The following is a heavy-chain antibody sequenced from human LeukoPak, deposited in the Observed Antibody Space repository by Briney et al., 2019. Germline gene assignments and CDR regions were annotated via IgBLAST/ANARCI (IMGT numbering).Heavy chain of an antibody. D-gene: IGHD3-10*01. V-gene: IGHV4-31*03. Sequence: SQTLSLTCTVSGGSISSGGYYWSWIRQHPGKGLEWIGYIYYSGSTYYNPSLKSRVTISVDTSKNQFSLKLSSVTAADTAVYYCARGDKLAMVRGVPRTYFDYWGQGTLVTVSS. CDR3: ARGDKLAMVRGVPRTYFDY. J-gene: IGHJ4*02. CDR1: GGSISSGGYY. CDR2: IYYSGST.